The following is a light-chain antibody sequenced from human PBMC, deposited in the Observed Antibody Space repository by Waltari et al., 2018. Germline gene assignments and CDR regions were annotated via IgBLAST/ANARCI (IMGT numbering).Light chain of an antibody. CDR1: TSDVGDSKF. CDR3: CSFSSSHTWV. V-gene: IGLV2-14*03. J-gene: IGLJ3*02. Sequence: QSAPTQPPSVSGSPGPSVTISCPATTSDVGDSKFVSWYQQHPGKAPKLMIYGVTNRPSGVSDRFSGSKSGNTASLTISGLQAEDEADYYCCSFSSSHTWVFGGGTRLTVL. CDR2: GVT.